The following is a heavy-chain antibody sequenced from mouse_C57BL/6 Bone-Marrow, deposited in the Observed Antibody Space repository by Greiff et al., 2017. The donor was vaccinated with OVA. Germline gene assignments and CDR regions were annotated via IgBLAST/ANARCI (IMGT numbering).Heavy chain of an antibody. CDR3: ASYDYDGWFAY. V-gene: IGHV1-50*01. CDR1: GYTFTSYW. D-gene: IGHD2-4*01. J-gene: IGHJ3*01. Sequence: QVHVKQPGAELVKPGASVKLSCKASGYTFTSYWMQWVKQRPGQGLEWIGEIDPSDSYTNYNQKFKGKATLTVDTSSSTAYMQLSSLTSEDSAVYYCASYDYDGWFAYWGQGTLVTVSA. CDR2: IDPSDSYT.